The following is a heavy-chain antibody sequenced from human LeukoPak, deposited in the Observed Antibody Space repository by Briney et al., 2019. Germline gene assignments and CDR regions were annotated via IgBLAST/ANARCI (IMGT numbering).Heavy chain of an antibody. Sequence: SSETLSLTCAVYGGSFSGYSWTWIRQPPGKGLEWIGEIKDSRSPTFNPSLKSRVTMSVDTSNNQFSVRLSSLTAADTAVYYCARGRFSGLPRATTSQFDYWGQGTLVTVSS. CDR1: GGSFSGYS. J-gene: IGHJ4*02. CDR3: ARGRFSGLPRATTSQFDY. CDR2: IKDSRSP. V-gene: IGHV4-34*01. D-gene: IGHD6-19*01.